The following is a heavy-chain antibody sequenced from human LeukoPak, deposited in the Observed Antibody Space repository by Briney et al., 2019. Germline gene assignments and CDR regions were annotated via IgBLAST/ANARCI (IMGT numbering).Heavy chain of an antibody. CDR1: GFTFSSYS. Sequence: GGSLRLSCAASGFTFSSYSMNWVRQAPGKGLEWVSSISSSSSYIYYADSVKGRFTISRDNAKNSLYLRMNSLRAEDTAVYYCARPVLRYFDWLLYGLDYWGQGTLVTVSS. J-gene: IGHJ4*02. V-gene: IGHV3-21*01. D-gene: IGHD3-9*01. CDR3: ARPVLRYFDWLLYGLDY. CDR2: ISSSSSYI.